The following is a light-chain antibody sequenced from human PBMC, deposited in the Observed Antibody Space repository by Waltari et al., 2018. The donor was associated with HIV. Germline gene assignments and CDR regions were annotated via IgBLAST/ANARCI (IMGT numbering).Light chain of an antibody. V-gene: IGLV6-57*03. CDR2: EDY. CDR3: QSFDANNHWV. Sequence: FMLTQPHSVSESPGKTVTISCPRSSGSIARNYVQWLQQRPGNAPTTIPYEDYHRPSGVPERFSGTIVKSSNSASLTISGVKTEDEADYYCQSFDANNHWVFGGGTRLTVL. CDR1: SGSIARNY. J-gene: IGLJ3*02.